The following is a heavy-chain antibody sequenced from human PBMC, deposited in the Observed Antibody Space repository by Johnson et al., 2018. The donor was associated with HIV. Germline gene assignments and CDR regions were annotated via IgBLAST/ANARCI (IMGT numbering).Heavy chain of an antibody. J-gene: IGHJ3*02. CDR3: AKDEGITMIVVVPDAFDI. CDR1: GFTFSSYA. Sequence: QVQLVESGGGVVQPGRSLRLSCAASGFTFSSYAMHWVRQAPGKGLEWVAVISYDGSNKYYADSVKGRFTISRDNSKNTLYLQMNSLRAEDTAVYYCAKDEGITMIVVVPDAFDIWGQGTMVTVSS. V-gene: IGHV3-30*04. D-gene: IGHD3-22*01. CDR2: ISYDGSNK.